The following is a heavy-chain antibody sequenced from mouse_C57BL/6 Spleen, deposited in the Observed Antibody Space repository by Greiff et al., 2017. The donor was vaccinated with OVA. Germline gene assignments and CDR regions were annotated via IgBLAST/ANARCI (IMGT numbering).Heavy chain of an antibody. V-gene: IGHV5-17*01. Sequence: EVQAVESGGGLVKPGGSLKLSCAASGFPFSDSGMHWVRQAPETGLEWVADISSGSSTIYYADTVNGRFTISSDNAKDTLFLQMTILRSEDTAMDYCALIYSDYDELAYWGQGTLVTVSA. J-gene: IGHJ3*01. D-gene: IGHD2-4*01. CDR3: ALIYSDYDELAY. CDR1: GFPFSDSG. CDR2: ISSGSSTI.